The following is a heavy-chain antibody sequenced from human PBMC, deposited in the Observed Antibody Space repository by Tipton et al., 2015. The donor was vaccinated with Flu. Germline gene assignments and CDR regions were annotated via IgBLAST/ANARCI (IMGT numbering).Heavy chain of an antibody. CDR2: ISYDGSNK. CDR3: ARGQLLHYDYYGMDV. Sequence: QVQLVQSGGGVVQPGRSLRLSCAASGFTFSSYAIHWVRQAPVKGLEWVAVISYDGSNKYYADSVKGRFTISRDNSKNTLYLQMNSLRAEDTAVDYSARGQLLHYDYYGMDVWGQGTTVTVSS. J-gene: IGHJ6*02. CDR1: GFTFSSYA. V-gene: IGHV3-30*01. D-gene: IGHD2-15*01.